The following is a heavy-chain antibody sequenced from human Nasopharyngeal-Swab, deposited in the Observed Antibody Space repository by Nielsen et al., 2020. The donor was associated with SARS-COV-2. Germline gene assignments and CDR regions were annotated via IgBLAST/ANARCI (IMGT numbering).Heavy chain of an antibody. J-gene: IGHJ3*02. CDR2: ISSSGSTI. D-gene: IGHD2-21*02. CDR3: ASDLAYCGGDCYGNAFDI. CDR1: GFTFSDYY. V-gene: IGHV3-11*04. Sequence: GGSLRLSCAASGFTFSDYYMSWIRQAPGKGLEWVPYISSSGSTIYYADSVKGRFTISRDNAKNSLYLQMNSLRAEDTAVYYCASDLAYCGGDCYGNAFDIWGQGTMVTVSS.